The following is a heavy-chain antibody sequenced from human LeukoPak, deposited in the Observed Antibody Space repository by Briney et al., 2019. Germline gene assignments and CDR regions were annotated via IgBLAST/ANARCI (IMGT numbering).Heavy chain of an antibody. CDR1: GYTFTSYD. D-gene: IGHD3-9*01. Sequence: ASVKVSCXASGYTFTSYDINWVRQATGQGLEWMGWMNPNSGNTGYAQKFQGRVTMTRNTSISTAYMELSSLRSEDTAVYYCARGAPHFDWLGFDPWGPGTLVTVSS. V-gene: IGHV1-8*01. CDR3: ARGAPHFDWLGFDP. CDR2: MNPNSGNT. J-gene: IGHJ5*02.